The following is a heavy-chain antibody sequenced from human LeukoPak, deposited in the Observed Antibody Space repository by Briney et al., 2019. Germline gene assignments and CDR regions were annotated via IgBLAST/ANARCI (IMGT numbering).Heavy chain of an antibody. V-gene: IGHV4-38-2*02. J-gene: IGHJ4*02. CDR2: IYHSGST. Sequence: PSETLSLTCTVSGYSISSGYYWGWIRQPPGKGLEWIGSIYHSGSTYYNPSLKSRVTISVDTSKNQFSLKLSSVTAADTAVYYCARVKVLRFLEWFLDFWGQGALVTVSS. D-gene: IGHD3-3*01. CDR3: ARVKVLRFLEWFLDF. CDR1: GYSISSGYY.